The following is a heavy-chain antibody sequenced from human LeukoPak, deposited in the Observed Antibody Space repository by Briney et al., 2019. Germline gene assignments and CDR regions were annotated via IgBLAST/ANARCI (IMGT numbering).Heavy chain of an antibody. CDR1: GYIFTNYY. CDR2: INPSGGST. D-gene: IGHD3-10*01. J-gene: IGHJ6*02. Sequence: ASVKVSCKASGYIFTNYYMHWVRQAPGQGLEWMGIINPSGGSTTYAQKFQGRVTMTRDTSTSTVYMELSRLRSDDTAVYYCAREGLRGRYGSGSYYGMDVWGQGPRSPSP. V-gene: IGHV1-46*01. CDR3: AREGLRGRYGSGSYYGMDV.